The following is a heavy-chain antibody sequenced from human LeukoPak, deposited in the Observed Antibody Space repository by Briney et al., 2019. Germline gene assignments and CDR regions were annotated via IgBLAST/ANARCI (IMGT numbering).Heavy chain of an antibody. CDR1: GYSLTSYW. V-gene: IGHV5-51*01. CDR3: ARQGIGSGYEYYYYYYMDV. J-gene: IGHJ6*03. CDR2: IYPGDSDT. D-gene: IGHD3-3*01. Sequence: GESLKISCKGSGYSLTSYWIGRVRQMPGKGLEWMGIIYPGDSDTRYSPSFQGQVTISADKSISTAYLQWSSLKASDTAMYYCARQGIGSGYEYYYYYYMDVWGKGTTVTVSS.